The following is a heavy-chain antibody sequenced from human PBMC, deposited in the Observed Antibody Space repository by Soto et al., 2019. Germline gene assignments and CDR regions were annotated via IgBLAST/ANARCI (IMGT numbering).Heavy chain of an antibody. CDR2: NIPAVGAG. V-gene: IGHV1-69*08. CDR1: GGTFSSLS. J-gene: IGHJ5*02. CDR3: ATMVQSSWFDP. D-gene: IGHD2-8*01. Sequence: QVQLVQSGAEVKKPGSSVRVSCKASGGTFSSLSINWVRQAPGQGLEWMGRNIPAVGAGNYPQKFQGRVTITADELTTTAYMEVSSLRFEDTAVYYCATMVQSSWFDPWGQGTLVTVSS.